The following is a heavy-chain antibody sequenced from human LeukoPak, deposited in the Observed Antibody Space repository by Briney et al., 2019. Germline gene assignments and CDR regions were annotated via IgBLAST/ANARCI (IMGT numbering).Heavy chain of an antibody. CDR3: ARDLDRVGAFDI. D-gene: IGHD1-26*01. V-gene: IGHV3-7*01. Sequence: GGSLRLSCAASGVTFSDYRMSWVRQAPGKGVEWVANIKEDGSEKYYVDSVKGRFIISRDNAKNSVYLQMNTLGAEDTAVYYCARDLDRVGAFDIWGQGTMVTVSS. CDR2: IKEDGSEK. J-gene: IGHJ3*02. CDR1: GVTFSDYR.